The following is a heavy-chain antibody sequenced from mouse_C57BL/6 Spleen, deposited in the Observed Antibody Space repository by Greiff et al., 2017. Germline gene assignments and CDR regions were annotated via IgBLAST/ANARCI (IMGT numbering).Heavy chain of an antibody. J-gene: IGHJ1*03. CDR3: ARNWDGYFDV. CDR1: GFTFSDYG. CDR2: ISSGSSTI. D-gene: IGHD4-1*01. Sequence: EVQVVESGGGLVKPGGSLKLSCAASGFTFSDYGMDWVRQAPEKGLEWVAYISSGSSTIYYADTVKGRFTISRDNAKNTLFLQMTSLRSEDTAMYYCARNWDGYFDVWGTGTTVTVSS. V-gene: IGHV5-17*01.